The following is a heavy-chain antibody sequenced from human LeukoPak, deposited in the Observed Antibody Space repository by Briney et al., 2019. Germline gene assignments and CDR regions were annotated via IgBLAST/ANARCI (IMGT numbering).Heavy chain of an antibody. CDR2: IYYSGST. CDR1: GASVSTGSYY. D-gene: IGHD5-18*01. Sequence: SETLSLTCTVSGASVSTGSYYWGWIRQPPGKALEWLGNIYYSGSTKYNPSLKSRVTISVDTSKNQFSLQLSSVTAADTAVYFCARVLDTAMENWGQGTLVTVSS. V-gene: IGHV4-61*01. J-gene: IGHJ4*02. CDR3: ARVLDTAMEN.